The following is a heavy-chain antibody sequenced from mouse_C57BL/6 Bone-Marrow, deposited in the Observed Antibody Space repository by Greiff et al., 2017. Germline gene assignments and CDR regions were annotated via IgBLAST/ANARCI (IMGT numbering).Heavy chain of an antibody. J-gene: IGHJ4*01. Sequence: EVQLVESEGGLVQPGSSMKLSCTASGFTFSDYYMAWVRQVPEKGLEWVANINYDGSSTYYLDSLKSRFIISRDNAKNILYLQMSSLKSEDTATYYCARGLNYYGSRGSMDYWGQGTSVTVSS. CDR3: ARGLNYYGSRGSMDY. CDR1: GFTFSDYY. V-gene: IGHV5-16*01. CDR2: INYDGSST. D-gene: IGHD1-1*01.